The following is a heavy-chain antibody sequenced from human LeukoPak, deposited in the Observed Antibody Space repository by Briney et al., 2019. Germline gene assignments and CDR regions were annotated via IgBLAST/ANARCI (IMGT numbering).Heavy chain of an antibody. CDR2: INHSGST. V-gene: IGHV4-34*01. CDR1: GFTFSDYY. CDR3: ARFQGNTDY. Sequence: GSLRLSCAASGFTFSDYYMSWIRQPPGKGLEWIGEINHSGSTNYNPSLKSRVTISVDTSKYQFSLKLSSVTAADTSVYYCARFQGNTDYWGQGTLVTVSS. J-gene: IGHJ4*02. D-gene: IGHD2/OR15-2a*01.